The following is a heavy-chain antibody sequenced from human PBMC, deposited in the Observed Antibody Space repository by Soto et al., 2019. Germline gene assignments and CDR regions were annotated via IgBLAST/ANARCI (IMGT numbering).Heavy chain of an antibody. CDR3: ARDRSMIVVAMGPELGMDV. Sequence: QVQLVQSGAEVKKPGSSVKVSCKASGGTFSSYAISWVRQAPGQGLEWMGGIIPIFGTANCAQKFQGRVTITGDEATSTAYMELSSLRAEDTAVYYCARDRSMIVVAMGPELGMDVWGQGTTVTVSS. D-gene: IGHD3-22*01. J-gene: IGHJ6*02. CDR1: GGTFSSYA. V-gene: IGHV1-69*12. CDR2: IIPIFGTA.